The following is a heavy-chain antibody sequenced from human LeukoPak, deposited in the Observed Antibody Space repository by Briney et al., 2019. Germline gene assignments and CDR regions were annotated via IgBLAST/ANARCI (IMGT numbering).Heavy chain of an antibody. Sequence: SETLSLTCTVSGGSISSGGYYWSWIRQHPGKGLEWIGYIYYSGSTYYNPSLKSRVTISVDTSKNQFSLKLSSVTAADTAVYYCARDRRDTDDYWGQGTLVTVSS. CDR1: GGSISSGGYY. J-gene: IGHJ4*02. V-gene: IGHV4-31*03. CDR2: IYYSGST. D-gene: IGHD5-18*01. CDR3: ARDRRDTDDY.